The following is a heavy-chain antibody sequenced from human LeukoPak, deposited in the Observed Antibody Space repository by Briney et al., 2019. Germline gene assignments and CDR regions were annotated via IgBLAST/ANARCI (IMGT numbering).Heavy chain of an antibody. Sequence: GGSLRLSCAASGFTFSSYWMSWVRQAPGKGLEWVANIKQDGSEKYYVDSVKGRFTISRDNAKSSLYLQMNSLRAEDTAVYYCARHPLSSGWYGEFYFDYWGQGTLVTVSS. D-gene: IGHD6-19*01. CDR1: GFTFSSYW. J-gene: IGHJ4*02. CDR3: ARHPLSSGWYGEFYFDY. V-gene: IGHV3-7*01. CDR2: IKQDGSEK.